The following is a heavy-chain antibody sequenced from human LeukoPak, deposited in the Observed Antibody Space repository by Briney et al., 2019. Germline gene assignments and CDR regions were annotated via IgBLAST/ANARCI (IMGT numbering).Heavy chain of an antibody. CDR2: IKQEGSEK. D-gene: IGHD5-18*01. J-gene: IGHJ4*02. V-gene: IGHV3-7*03. CDR1: GFTFSSYW. Sequence: GGSLRLCCAASGFTFSSYWMSWVRKAPGKGLECGANIKQEGSEKYSVDSVKVRFTISRDKAKNSLYLQMNSLRAEDTAVYYCARASYSYGYSFDYWGQGTLVTVSS. CDR3: ARASYSYGYSFDY.